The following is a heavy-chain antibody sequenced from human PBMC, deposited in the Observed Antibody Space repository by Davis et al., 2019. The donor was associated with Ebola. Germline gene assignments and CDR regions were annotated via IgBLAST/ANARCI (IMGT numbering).Heavy chain of an antibody. V-gene: IGHV3-23*01. CDR1: GFTFGLSA. J-gene: IGHJ4*02. D-gene: IGHD2-15*01. CDR2: ISGSGGAT. Sequence: GGSLRLSCAASGFTFGLSAISWVSQAPGKGLEWGSWISGSGGATYYADSVKGRFTISRDNTRNTLYLQVSSLRAEETAVYYCAKERSEDIVVVVHDSWGQGTLVTVSS. CDR3: AKERSEDIVVVVHDS.